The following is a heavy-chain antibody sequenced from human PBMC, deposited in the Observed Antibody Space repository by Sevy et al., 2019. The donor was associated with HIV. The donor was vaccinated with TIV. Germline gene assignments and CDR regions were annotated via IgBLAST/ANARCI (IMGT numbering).Heavy chain of an antibody. CDR2: ISGSGGSR. V-gene: IGHV3-23*01. D-gene: IGHD2-2*02. Sequence: GGSLRLSCAASRFTFSNYAMSWVRHAPGKGLEWVSGISGSGGSRYYADSVKGRFTISRDNSKNTLYLQMNTLRPGDTAVYYCAKGLYIQSPIPEADMAPYYFGMDVWGQGTTVTVSS. CDR3: AKGLYIQSPIPEADMAPYYFGMDV. J-gene: IGHJ6*02. CDR1: RFTFSNYA.